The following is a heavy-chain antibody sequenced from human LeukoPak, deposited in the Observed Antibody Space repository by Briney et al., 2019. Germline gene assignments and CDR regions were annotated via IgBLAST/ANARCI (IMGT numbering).Heavy chain of an antibody. CDR2: ISGSGGST. CDR3: AKSLFYYYDSSGYYRMNY. J-gene: IGHJ4*02. Sequence: PGGSLRLSCAASGFTFSSYAMSWVRQAPGKGLEWVSAISGSGGSTYYADSVKGRFTISRDNSKNTLYLQMNSLRAEDTAVYYCAKSLFYYYDSSGYYRMNYWGQGTLVTVSS. V-gene: IGHV3-23*01. D-gene: IGHD3-22*01. CDR1: GFTFSSYA.